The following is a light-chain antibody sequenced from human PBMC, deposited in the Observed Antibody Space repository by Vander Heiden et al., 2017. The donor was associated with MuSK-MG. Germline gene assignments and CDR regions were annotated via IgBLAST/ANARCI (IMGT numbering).Light chain of an antibody. CDR3: QVWDRSSDHPV. J-gene: IGLJ2*01. V-gene: IGLV3-21*02. CDR2: DDS. Sequence: SCVLPPPPSGSVAPVHTGRFTVGGNNSGSKSVDWYQQKPGQAPVLVVYDDSDRPSGIPERCSGSNSGNTATLTISRVEAGDEADYYCQVWDRSSDHPVFGGGTKLTVL. CDR1: NSGSKS.